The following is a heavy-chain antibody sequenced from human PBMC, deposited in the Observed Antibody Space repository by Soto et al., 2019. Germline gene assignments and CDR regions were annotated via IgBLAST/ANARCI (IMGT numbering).Heavy chain of an antibody. D-gene: IGHD6-19*01. V-gene: IGHV3-30*04. Sequence: QVQLVDSGGGVVQPGRSLRLSCAASGFTFNSYAMHWVRQAPGKGLEWVALISYDGSENYYADPVKGRFTISRDNSKNTLYLQMNCLRHDDAAVYYCAKESAYRNGWYNGWGQGTLVTVSS. J-gene: IGHJ4*02. CDR3: AKESAYRNGWYNG. CDR1: GFTFNSYA. CDR2: ISYDGSEN.